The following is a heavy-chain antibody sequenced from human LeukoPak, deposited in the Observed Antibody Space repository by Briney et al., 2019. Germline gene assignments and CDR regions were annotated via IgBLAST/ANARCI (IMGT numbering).Heavy chain of an antibody. J-gene: IGHJ6*03. CDR2: INHSGST. Sequence: TSETLSLTCAVYGGSFSGYYWSWIRQPPGKGLEWIGEINHSGSTNYNPSLKSRVTISVDTSKNQFSLKLSSVTAADTAVYYCARIEDYFFYYMDVWGKGTTVTVSS. CDR1: GGSFSGYY. CDR3: ARIEDYFFYYMDV. V-gene: IGHV4-34*01.